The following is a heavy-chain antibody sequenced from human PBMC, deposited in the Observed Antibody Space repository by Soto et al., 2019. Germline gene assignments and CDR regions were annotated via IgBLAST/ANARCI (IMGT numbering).Heavy chain of an antibody. J-gene: IGHJ6*02. CDR2: INHSGST. CDR3: ARGSGRGNGWGTYFYYGMDV. CDR1: GGSFSAYH. Sequence: SETLSPTCAVYGGSFSAYHWSWIRLPPGKGLEWIGEINHSGSTSYNPSLKSRVTISVDTYKNQFSLKVTSVTAADTAAYYCARGSGRGNGWGTYFYYGMDVWGQGNTVT. V-gene: IGHV4-34*01. D-gene: IGHD6-19*01.